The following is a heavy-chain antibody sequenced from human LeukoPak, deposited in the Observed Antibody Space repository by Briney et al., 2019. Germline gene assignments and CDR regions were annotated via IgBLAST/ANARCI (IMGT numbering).Heavy chain of an antibody. D-gene: IGHD1-26*01. J-gene: IGHJ3*02. Sequence: PSETLSLTCTVSGGSISSYYWSWIRQPPGKGLEWIGYIYYSGSTNYNPSPKSRVTISVDTSKNQFSLKLSSVTAADTAVYYCARSRELYSGRRFDIWGQGTLVTVSS. V-gene: IGHV4-59*08. CDR2: IYYSGST. CDR3: ARSRELYSGRRFDI. CDR1: GGSISSYY.